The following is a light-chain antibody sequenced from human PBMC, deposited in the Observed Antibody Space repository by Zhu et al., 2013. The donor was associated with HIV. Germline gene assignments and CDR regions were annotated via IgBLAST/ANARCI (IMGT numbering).Light chain of an antibody. CDR2: RND. CDR3: ATRDDSLSAWV. V-gene: IGLV1-47*01. J-gene: IGLJ3*02. CDR1: SSNIGSNT. Sequence: QSELTQPPSASGTPGERVTISCSGRSSNIGSNTVNWYQQLPGTAPKLLIYRNDQRPSGVPDRFSGSKSGTSASLAISGLRSDDEADYYCATRDDSLSAWVFGGGTKL.